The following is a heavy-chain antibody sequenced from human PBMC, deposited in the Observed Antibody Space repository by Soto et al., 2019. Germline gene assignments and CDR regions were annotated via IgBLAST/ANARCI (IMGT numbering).Heavy chain of an antibody. D-gene: IGHD3-22*01. V-gene: IGHV4-59*01. J-gene: IGHJ3*02. CDR1: GGSISSYY. CDR2: IYYSGST. Sequence: LSLTCTVSGGSISSYYWSWIRQPPGKGLEWIGYIYYSGSTNYNPSLKRRVTISVDTSKNQFSLKLSSVTAADTAVYYCARERFYYDSSGYNDAFDIWGQGTMVTVSS. CDR3: ARERFYYDSSGYNDAFDI.